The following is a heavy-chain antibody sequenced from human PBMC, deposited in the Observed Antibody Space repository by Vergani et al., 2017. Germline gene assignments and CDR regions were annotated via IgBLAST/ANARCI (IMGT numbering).Heavy chain of an antibody. CDR1: GFTFGDYA. CDR2: IRSKAYGGTT. V-gene: IGHV3-49*04. J-gene: IGHJ6*02. CDR3: TRDLGSTMVRGGGYGMDV. Sequence: EVQLVESGGGLVQPGGSLRLSCTASGFTFGDYAMSWVRQAPGKGLEWVGFIRSKAYGGTTEYAASVKGRFTISRDDSKSIAYLQMNSLKTEDTAVYYCTRDLGSTMVRGGGYGMDVWGQGTTVTVSS. D-gene: IGHD3-10*01.